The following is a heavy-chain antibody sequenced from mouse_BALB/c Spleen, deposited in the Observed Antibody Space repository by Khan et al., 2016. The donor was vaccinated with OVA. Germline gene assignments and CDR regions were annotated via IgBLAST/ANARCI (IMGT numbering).Heavy chain of an antibody. V-gene: IGHV1-77*01. CDR3: AIGIICGDTFTN. CDR1: GYTFTDYY. Sequence: QVRLQQSGAELARPGASVTLSCKASGYTFTDYYINWVKQRPGQGLEWIGEIYPRSGTTYYYEQFKGKATLTADNYSSIAYMQLSSLTYADSAVYLWAIGIICGDTFTNWSQATMSSVST. D-gene: IGHD2-14*01. CDR2: IYPRSGTT. J-gene: IGHJ3*01.